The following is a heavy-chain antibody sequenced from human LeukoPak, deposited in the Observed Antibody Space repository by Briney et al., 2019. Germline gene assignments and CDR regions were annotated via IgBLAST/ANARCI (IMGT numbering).Heavy chain of an antibody. CDR2: IYYSGST. J-gene: IGHJ6*02. V-gene: IGHV4-59*01. D-gene: IGHD4-17*01. CDR3: ARVAYGDYGMDV. Sequence: PGGSLRLSCAASGFSFSSYAMSWIRQPPGKGLEWIGYIYYSGSTNYNPSLKSRVTISVDTSNNQFSLKLSSVTAADTAVYYCARVAYGDYGMDVWGQGTTVTVSS. CDR1: GFSFSSYA.